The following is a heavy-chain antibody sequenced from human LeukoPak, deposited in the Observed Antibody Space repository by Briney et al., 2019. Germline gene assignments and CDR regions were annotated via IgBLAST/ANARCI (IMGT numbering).Heavy chain of an antibody. V-gene: IGHV4-39*01. CDR1: GGSISSSSYY. CDR2: IYYSGST. CDR3: AGTVKYYYDSSELGFDY. J-gene: IGHJ4*02. D-gene: IGHD3-22*01. Sequence: SETLSLTCTVSGGSISSSSYYWGWIRQPPGKRLEWIGSIYYSGSTYYNPSLKSRVTISVDTSKNQFSLKLSSVTAADTAVYYCAGTVKYYYDSSELGFDYWGQGTLVTVSS.